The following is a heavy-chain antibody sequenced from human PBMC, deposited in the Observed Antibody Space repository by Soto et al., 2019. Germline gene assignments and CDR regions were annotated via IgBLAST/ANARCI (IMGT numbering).Heavy chain of an antibody. D-gene: IGHD6-13*01. Sequence: QVQLQQWGAGLLKPSETLSLTCAVYGGSFSVYYWSWIRQPPGKGLEWIGEINHSGSTNYNPSLKSRVTISVDTSKIQFSLKLSSVTAADTAVYYCARAYRPYSSSWLDYWGQGTLVTVSS. J-gene: IGHJ4*02. CDR1: GGSFSVYY. V-gene: IGHV4-34*01. CDR2: INHSGST. CDR3: ARAYRPYSSSWLDY.